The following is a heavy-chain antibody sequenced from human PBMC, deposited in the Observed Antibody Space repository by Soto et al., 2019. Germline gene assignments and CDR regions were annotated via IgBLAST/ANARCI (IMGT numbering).Heavy chain of an antibody. J-gene: IGHJ6*02. Sequence: SVKVSCKASGGTFSSYAISWVRQAPGQGLEWMGGIIPIFGTANYAQKFQGRVTITADKSTSTAYMELSSLRSEDTAVYYCARGGPGGAWGRLSASSYGMDVWGQGTTVTVSS. CDR2: IIPIFGTA. CDR3: ARGGPGGAWGRLSASSYGMDV. D-gene: IGHD3-16*01. CDR1: GGTFSSYA. V-gene: IGHV1-69*06.